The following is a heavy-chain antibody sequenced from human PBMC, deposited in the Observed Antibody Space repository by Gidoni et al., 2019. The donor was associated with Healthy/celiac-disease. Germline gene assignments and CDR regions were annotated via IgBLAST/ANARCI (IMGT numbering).Heavy chain of an antibody. V-gene: IGHV4-30-4*01. D-gene: IGHD2-2*02. Sequence: QVQLQESGPGLVKPSQTLSLTCTVSGGSISSGDYYWSWIRQPPGKGLEWIGYIYYSGSTYYNPSLKSRATISVDTSKNQFSLKLSSVTAADTAVYYCARGRPVVPAAITRGSYWFDPWGQGTLVTVSS. CDR3: ARGRPVVPAAITRGSYWFDP. J-gene: IGHJ5*02. CDR1: GGSISSGDYY. CDR2: IYYSGST.